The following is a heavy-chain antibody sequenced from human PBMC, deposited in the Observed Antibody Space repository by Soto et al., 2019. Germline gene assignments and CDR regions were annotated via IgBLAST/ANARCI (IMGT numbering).Heavy chain of an antibody. CDR1: GFTFSSYG. V-gene: IGHV3-30*03. CDR2: ISYDGSKK. CDR3: AREEYYYDTSGPPNY. Sequence: QVQLVESGGGVVQPGRSLRLSCAASGFTFSSYGMHWVRQAPGKGLEWVAIISYDGSKKYYADSGKGRFTISRDNSKNTLYLQMNSLRAEDTAVYYCAREEYYYDTSGPPNYWGQGTLVTVSS. J-gene: IGHJ4*02. D-gene: IGHD3-22*01.